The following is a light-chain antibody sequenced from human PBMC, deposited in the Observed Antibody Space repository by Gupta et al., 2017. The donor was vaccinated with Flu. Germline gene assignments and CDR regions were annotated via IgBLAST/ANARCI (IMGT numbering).Light chain of an antibody. Sequence: QSVLTQPPSASGTPGPSVPLSCSASSSNIGSNSVYWYQQLPGTAPQLLIYSSNQRPSGVPDRFSGSKSGTSASLAISGLRSEDEADYYCSTWDDSLSGLVFGGGTKVTVL. V-gene: IGLV1-47*01. CDR1: SSNIGSNS. CDR3: STWDDSLSGLV. J-gene: IGLJ3*02. CDR2: SSN.